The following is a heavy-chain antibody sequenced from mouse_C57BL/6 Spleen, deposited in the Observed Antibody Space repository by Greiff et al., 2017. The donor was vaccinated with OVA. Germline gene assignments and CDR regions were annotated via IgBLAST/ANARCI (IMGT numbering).Heavy chain of an antibody. CDR3: ARDYYGSSYVFAY. CDR1: GYAFTNYL. V-gene: IGHV1-54*01. J-gene: IGHJ3*01. Sequence: VKVVESGAELVRPGTSVKVSCKASGYAFTNYLIEWVKQRPGQGLEWIGVINPGSGGTNYNEKFKGKATLTADKSSSTAYMQLSSLTSEDSAVYFCARDYYGSSYVFAYWGQGTLVTVSA. D-gene: IGHD1-1*01. CDR2: INPGSGGT.